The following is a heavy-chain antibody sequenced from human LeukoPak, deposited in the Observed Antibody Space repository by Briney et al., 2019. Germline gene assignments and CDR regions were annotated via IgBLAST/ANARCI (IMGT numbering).Heavy chain of an antibody. V-gene: IGHV1-69*13. J-gene: IGHJ4*02. CDR1: GGTFSSYA. D-gene: IGHD1-26*01. CDR3: AKEGAQPYFDY. Sequence: SVKVSCKASGGTFSSYAISWVRQAPGQGLEWMGVIIPIFGTANYAQKFQGRVTITADESTSTAYMELSSLRSEDTAVYYCAKEGAQPYFDYWGQGTLVTVSS. CDR2: IIPIFGTA.